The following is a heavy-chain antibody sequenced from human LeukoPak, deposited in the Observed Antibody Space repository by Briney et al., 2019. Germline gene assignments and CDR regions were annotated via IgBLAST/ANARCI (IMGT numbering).Heavy chain of an antibody. V-gene: IGHV3-48*03. D-gene: IGHD3-10*01. CDR2: ISSSGSTI. J-gene: IGHJ3*02. CDR1: GFTFSSYE. Sequence: GGSLRLSCAASGFTFSSYEMNWVRQAPGKGLEWVSYISSSGSTIYYADSVKGRFTISRDNAKNSLYLQMNSLRAEDTAVYYCARDPTMVRGVGAFDIWGQGTMVTVSS. CDR3: ARDPTMVRGVGAFDI.